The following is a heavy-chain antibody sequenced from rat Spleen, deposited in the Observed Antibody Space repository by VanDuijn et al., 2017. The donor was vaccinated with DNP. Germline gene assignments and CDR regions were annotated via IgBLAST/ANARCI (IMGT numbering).Heavy chain of an antibody. CDR2: INEDSGTI. CDR1: GFNLNDYW. D-gene: IGHD4-1*01. V-gene: IGHV4-2*01. Sequence: EVKLVESGGGLVQPGRSLKLSCAASGFNLNDYWMGWVRQAPGKGLEWIGEINEDSGTINYTPSLKDKFTISRDNAQNTLYLQMSKLGSEDSAIYYCSREGLRASDYWGQVVLVTVSS. CDR3: SREGLRASDY. J-gene: IGHJ2*01.